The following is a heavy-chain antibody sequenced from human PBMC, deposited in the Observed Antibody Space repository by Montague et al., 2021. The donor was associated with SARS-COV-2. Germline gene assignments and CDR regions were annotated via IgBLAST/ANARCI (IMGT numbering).Heavy chain of an antibody. J-gene: IGHJ6*02. CDR3: ARERSADYYDGSGYHSYKYGMDV. CDR1: GGSIGSYY. Sequence: SETLSLTCTVSGGSIGSYYWSWIRQPAGKGLEWIGRIYTSGSSNYNPSLKSRVTISVDTSKNQFSLKVSSVTAADTAVYYCARERSADYYDGSGYHSYKYGMDVWGQGTTVTVSS. V-gene: IGHV4-4*07. CDR2: IYTSGSS. D-gene: IGHD3-22*01.